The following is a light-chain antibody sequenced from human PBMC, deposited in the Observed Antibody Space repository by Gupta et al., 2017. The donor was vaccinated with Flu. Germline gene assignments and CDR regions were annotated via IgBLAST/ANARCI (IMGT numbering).Light chain of an antibody. Sequence: GQTAKITCGGNNIEMKSVHWYQKRPGQAPLRVVVDDRHRPSGIPERFSGYNAGNNATPQTRRLEAGDEADDYWPVSASNSDHVVFGGGTKLTVL. CDR1: NIEMKS. CDR2: DDR. V-gene: IGLV3-21*02. CDR3: PVSASNSDHVV. J-gene: IGLJ3*02.